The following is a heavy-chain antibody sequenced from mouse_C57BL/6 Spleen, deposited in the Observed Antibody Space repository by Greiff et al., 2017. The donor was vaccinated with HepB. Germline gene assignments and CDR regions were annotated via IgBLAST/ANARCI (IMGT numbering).Heavy chain of an antibody. J-gene: IGHJ4*01. CDR3: ARRERYSNYAMDY. CDR1: GYAFTNYL. CDR2: INPGSGGT. Sequence: VQLQESGAELVRPGTSVKVSCKASGYAFTNYLIEWVKQRPGQGLEWIGVINPGSGGTNYNEKFKGKATLTADKSSSTAYMQLSSLTSEDSAVYLCARRERYSNYAMDYWGQGTSVTVSS. D-gene: IGHD2-5*01. V-gene: IGHV1-54*01.